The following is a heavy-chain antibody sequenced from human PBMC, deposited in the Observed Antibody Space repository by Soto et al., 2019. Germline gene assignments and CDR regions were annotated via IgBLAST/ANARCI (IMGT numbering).Heavy chain of an antibody. V-gene: IGHV3-23*01. J-gene: IGHJ4*02. D-gene: IGHD3-16*02. CDR3: AKSRVFIGAIVTLLDS. CDR1: GFTFSSYA. CDR2: ISNNGYTA. Sequence: EVQLLESGGGLVQPGGSLTLSCATSGFTFSSYAMVWVRQAAEKGLEWVASISNNGYTAYYADSVKGRFTISRGNSENTLYLQMNGLRVDDTALYFCAKSRVFIGAIVTLLDSWGQGTQVTVSS.